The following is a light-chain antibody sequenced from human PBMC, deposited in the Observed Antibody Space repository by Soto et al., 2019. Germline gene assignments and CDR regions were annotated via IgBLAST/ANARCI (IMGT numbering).Light chain of an antibody. V-gene: IGLV2-14*01. CDR3: SSYTATSIL. Sequence: QSVLTQPASVSGSPGQSITISCTGTSSDIGGYKTVSWYRQEPGKAPKLSIYEVSDRPSGVSNRFSGSTSGNTASLTISGLQAEDEADYYCSSYTATSILFGGGTKLTVL. J-gene: IGLJ2*01. CDR1: SSDIGGYKT. CDR2: EVS.